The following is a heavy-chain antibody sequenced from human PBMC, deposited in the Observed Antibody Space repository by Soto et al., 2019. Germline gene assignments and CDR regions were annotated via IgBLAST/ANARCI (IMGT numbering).Heavy chain of an antibody. V-gene: IGHV1-69*02. D-gene: IGHD3-3*02. Sequence: QVQLVQSGAEVKKPGSSVKVSCKASGGTFSSYTISWVRQAPGQGLEWMGRIIPILGIANYAQKFQGRVTITADKSTSTAYMELSSLRSEDTDVYYCARGRIFGVVSGWFDPWGQGTLVTVSS. J-gene: IGHJ5*02. CDR2: IIPILGIA. CDR1: GGTFSSYT. CDR3: ARGRIFGVVSGWFDP.